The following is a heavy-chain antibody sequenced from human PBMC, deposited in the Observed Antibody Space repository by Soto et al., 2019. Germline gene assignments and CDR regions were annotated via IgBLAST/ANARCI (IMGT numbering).Heavy chain of an antibody. CDR2: IYYSGRT. CDR3: ARGYCSSTTCYIWDNWFDP. V-gene: IGHV4-59*01. Sequence: SETLSLTCTVSGGSISRYYWSWIRQPPGKGLEWIGYIYYSGRTNYNPSLKSRVTISVDAPKNQFSLKLSSVTAADTAVYYCARGYCSSTTCYIWDNWFDPWGQGTLVTVSS. D-gene: IGHD2-2*01. CDR1: GGSISRYY. J-gene: IGHJ5*02.